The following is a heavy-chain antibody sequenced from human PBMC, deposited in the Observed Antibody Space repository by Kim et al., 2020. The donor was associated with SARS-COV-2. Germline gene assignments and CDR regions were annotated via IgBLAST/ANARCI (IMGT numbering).Heavy chain of an antibody. Sequence: SVKGRLTISRENATNTLYLQMNSLRAADTAVYYCARGTPGIAAAGTPLDYWGQGTLVTVSS. J-gene: IGHJ4*02. D-gene: IGHD6-13*01. V-gene: IGHV3-53*01. CDR3: ARGTPGIAAAGTPLDY.